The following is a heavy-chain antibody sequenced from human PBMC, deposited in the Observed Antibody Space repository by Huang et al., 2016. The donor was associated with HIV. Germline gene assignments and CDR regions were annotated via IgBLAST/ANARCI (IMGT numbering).Heavy chain of an antibody. CDR3: ARLDTARNYYYYGLDV. V-gene: IGHV5-51*01. D-gene: IGHD5-18*01. Sequence: EEQLVQSGAEVKKPGESLKISCEGSGYSFAKYWIGWVRQMPGKGREWMGIIYPYASDTRYSPSFQCQVSISADKSISTAYLQWSSLKASDTAMYYCARLDTARNYYYYGLDVWGQGTSVIVSS. CDR2: IYPYASDT. CDR1: GYSFAKYW. J-gene: IGHJ6*02.